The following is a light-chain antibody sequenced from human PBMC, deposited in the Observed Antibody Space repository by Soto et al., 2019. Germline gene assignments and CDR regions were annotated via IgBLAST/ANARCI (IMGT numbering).Light chain of an antibody. CDR2: VAS. J-gene: IGKJ2*01. CDR3: QQRSNWPPYT. Sequence: EIVLTQSPATLSLSPGERATLSCRASQSVSSYLAWYQQKPGQAPRLLIYVASNRATGIPARFSGSGSGTDFTLTISSLEPEDVAVDYCQQRSNWPPYTFGQGTKLEIK. V-gene: IGKV3-11*01. CDR1: QSVSSY.